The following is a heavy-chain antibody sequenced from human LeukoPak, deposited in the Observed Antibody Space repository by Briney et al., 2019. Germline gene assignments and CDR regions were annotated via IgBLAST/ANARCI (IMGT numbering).Heavy chain of an antibody. V-gene: IGHV3-43*01. Sequence: GGSLRLSCAASGFTFDDYTMPWVRQAPGKGLEWVSLISWDGGSTYYADSVKGRFTISRDNSKNSLYLQMNSLRTEDTALYYCARGRYGSGSREGNFDYWGQGTLVTVSS. CDR1: GFTFDDYT. CDR2: ISWDGGST. CDR3: ARGRYGSGSREGNFDY. D-gene: IGHD3-10*01. J-gene: IGHJ4*02.